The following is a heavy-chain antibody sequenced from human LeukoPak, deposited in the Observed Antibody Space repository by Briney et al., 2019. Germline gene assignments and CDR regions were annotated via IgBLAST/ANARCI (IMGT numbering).Heavy chain of an antibody. J-gene: IGHJ5*02. CDR1: GASTSDYF. V-gene: IGHV4-59*08. D-gene: IGHD3-3*01. CDR3: ARHWLEPGVSHPYWFDP. Sequence: PSETLSLTCSVSGASTSDYFWSWIRQCPGKGLEWIGYIYRGGTTNDNPSLRSRVCLSIDPCTHPVSLKLSSVTAADTAVYFRARHWLEPGVSHPYWFDPRGPGTLVTVSS. CDR2: IYRGGTT.